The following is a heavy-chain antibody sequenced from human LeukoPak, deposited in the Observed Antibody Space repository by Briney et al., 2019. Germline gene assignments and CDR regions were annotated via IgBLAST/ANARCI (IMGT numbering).Heavy chain of an antibody. CDR3: ARDRAYYYYYMDV. CDR1: DGAIAGYS. Sequence: SETLSLTCTVSDGAIAGYSWSWIRQPPGKGLEWIGTINYSGSTYQNPSLKSRVTISFDTAKNQFSLKVSSVTAADTAVYYCARDRAYYYYYMDVWGKGTTVTVSS. CDR2: INYSGST. V-gene: IGHV4-59*12. D-gene: IGHD3-10*01. J-gene: IGHJ6*03.